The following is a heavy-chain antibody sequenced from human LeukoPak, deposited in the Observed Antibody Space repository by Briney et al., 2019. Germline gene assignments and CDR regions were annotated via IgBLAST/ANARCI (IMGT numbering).Heavy chain of an antibody. V-gene: IGHV1-46*01. CDR3: ARGRPGGWLRLIFDY. CDR1: GYTFTSYY. D-gene: IGHD5-12*01. CDR2: INPSGGST. J-gene: IGHJ4*02. Sequence: ASVKVSCKASGYTFTSYYMHWVRQAPGQGLEWMGIINPSGGSTSYAQKFQGRVTMTRDTSTSTVYMELSSLRSEDTAVYYCARGRPGGWLRLIFDYWGQGTLVTVSS.